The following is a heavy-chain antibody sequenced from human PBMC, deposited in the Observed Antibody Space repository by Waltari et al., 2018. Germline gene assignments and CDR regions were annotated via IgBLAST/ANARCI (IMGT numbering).Heavy chain of an antibody. CDR1: GFTFSSSW. V-gene: IGHV3-74*01. D-gene: IGHD3-16*02. J-gene: IGHJ4*02. CDR2: INTDGSST. CDR3: ARGDDYVWGSYRGLDY. Sequence: EVQLVESGGGLVQPGGSLRLSCAASGFTFSSSWMHWVRQAPGKGLVWVSRINTDGSSTSYADSVKGRFTISRDNAKNTLYLQMNSLRAEDTAVYYCARGDDYVWGSYRGLDYWGQGTLVTVSS.